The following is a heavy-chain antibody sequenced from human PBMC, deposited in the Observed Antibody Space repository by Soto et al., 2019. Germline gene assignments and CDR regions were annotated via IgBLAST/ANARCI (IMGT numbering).Heavy chain of an antibody. V-gene: IGHV3-66*01. Sequence: EVQLVESGGDLVQPGGSLRLSCAASGFAVSSNYMTWVRQAPGKGLEWVSVIHSGGDTHYADSVRGRFTISRDNTKNTLYLQINSLRAEDTAVYYCARSRTGTTYGGMDVWGQGTTVTVSS. CDR3: ARSRTGTTYGGMDV. D-gene: IGHD1-7*01. CDR2: IHSGGDT. J-gene: IGHJ6*02. CDR1: GFAVSSNY.